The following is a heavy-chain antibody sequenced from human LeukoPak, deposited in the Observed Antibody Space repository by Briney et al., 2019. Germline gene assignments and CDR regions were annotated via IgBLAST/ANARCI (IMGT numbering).Heavy chain of an antibody. CDR1: GFTFSSYA. J-gene: IGHJ4*02. CDR3: AKHGVLYYGSGSYSTGSFDY. Sequence: PGGSLRLSCAASGFTFSSYAVHWVRQAPGKGLEWVTVISYDGSNKYYADSVKGRFTISRDNSKNTLYLQMNSLRAEDTAVYYCAKHGVLYYGSGSYSTGSFDYWGQGTLVTVSS. CDR2: ISYDGSNK. V-gene: IGHV3-30-3*02. D-gene: IGHD3-10*01.